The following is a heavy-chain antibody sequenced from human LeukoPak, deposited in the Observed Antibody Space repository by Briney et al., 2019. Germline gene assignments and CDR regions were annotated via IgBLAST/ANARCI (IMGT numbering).Heavy chain of an antibody. CDR2: IIPILSIA. V-gene: IGHV1-69*04. Sequence: ASVKVSCKASGGTFSSYAISWVRQAPGQGLEWMGRIIPILSIANYAQKFQGRVTITADKSMSTAYMELSSLRSEDTAVYYCARDYPSYNSGRGVDYWGQGTLVTVSS. D-gene: IGHD5-24*01. CDR3: ARDYPSYNSGRGVDY. CDR1: GGTFSSYA. J-gene: IGHJ4*02.